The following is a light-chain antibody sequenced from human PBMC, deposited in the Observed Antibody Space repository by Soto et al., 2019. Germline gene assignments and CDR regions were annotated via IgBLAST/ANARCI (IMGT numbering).Light chain of an antibody. J-gene: IGKJ2*01. CDR1: QSIRNN. CDR3: QQYDNWPPYT. V-gene: IGKV3-15*01. Sequence: EIVITQSPATLSVSPGERATLSCRASQSIRNNLIWYQQKSGQAPRLLIYGASTRATGIPARFSGSGSGTEFTLTISSLQSEDFAVYYCQQYDNWPPYTFGQGTKVDIK. CDR2: GAS.